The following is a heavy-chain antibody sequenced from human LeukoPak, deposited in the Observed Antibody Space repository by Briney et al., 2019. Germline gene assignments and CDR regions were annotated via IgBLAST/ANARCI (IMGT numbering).Heavy chain of an antibody. V-gene: IGHV4-4*07. CDR3: ARGKYCGGDCYFDY. CDR1: GDSISSYY. J-gene: IGHJ4*02. Sequence: PSETLSLTCTVSGDSISSYYWSWIRQPAGKELEWIGRMYSSGSSNYNPSLKSRVTMSIDTSKNQFSLKLSSMTVADTAVYYCARGKYCGGDCYFDYWGQGSLVTVSS. D-gene: IGHD2-21*02. CDR2: MYSSGSS.